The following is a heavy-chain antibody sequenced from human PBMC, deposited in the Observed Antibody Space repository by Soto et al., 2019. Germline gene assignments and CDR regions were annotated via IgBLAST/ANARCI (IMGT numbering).Heavy chain of an antibody. V-gene: IGHV3-30*18. Sequence: QVQLVESGGGVVQPGRSPRLSCAASGFNFGRYALHWVRQAPGKGLEWLAVISYDGNEKYFADSVKGRFTISRDSSENTVYLRMTSLRPEDTAVYFCAKDPAHSGSPYFDYWGQGTLVTVSS. CDR2: ISYDGNEK. CDR1: GFNFGRYA. CDR3: AKDPAHSGSPYFDY. D-gene: IGHD1-26*01. J-gene: IGHJ4*02.